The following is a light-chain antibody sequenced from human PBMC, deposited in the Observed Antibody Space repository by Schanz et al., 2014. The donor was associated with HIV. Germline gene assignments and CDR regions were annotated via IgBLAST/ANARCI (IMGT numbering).Light chain of an antibody. V-gene: IGLV2-14*01. Sequence: QSVLTQPASVSGSPGQSITIPCTGTYSDIGAYLYVSWYQQHPGRAPKLLIYEVSKRPSGVSNRFSGSKSGNTASLTISGLQAEDEADYYCSSYTSSSTLVFGGGTKLTVL. J-gene: IGLJ3*02. CDR2: EVS. CDR1: YSDIGAYLY. CDR3: SSYTSSSTLV.